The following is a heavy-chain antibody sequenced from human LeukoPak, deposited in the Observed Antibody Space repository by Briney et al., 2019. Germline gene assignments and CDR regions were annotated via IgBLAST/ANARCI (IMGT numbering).Heavy chain of an antibody. Sequence: PGGSLRLSCAASGFTFSNYGIHWDRQAPGKGLEWVAVIWYDGSNKYYADSVKGRFTISRDNSKNTLYLRMNSLRAEDTAVYYCAREAVAKDYYYYMDVWGKGTTVLVSS. J-gene: IGHJ6*03. CDR3: AREAVAKDYYYYMDV. V-gene: IGHV3-33*01. CDR2: IWYDGSNK. CDR1: GFTFSNYG.